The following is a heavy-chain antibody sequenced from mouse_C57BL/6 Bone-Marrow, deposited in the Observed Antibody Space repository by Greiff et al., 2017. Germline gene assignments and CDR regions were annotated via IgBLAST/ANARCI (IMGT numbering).Heavy chain of an antibody. D-gene: IGHD2-5*01. CDR2: IDPETGGT. V-gene: IGHV1-15*01. Sequence: VQLQQSGAELVRPGASVTLSCKVSGYTFTDYEMHWVKQTPVHGLEWIGAIDPETGGTAYNQKFKGKAILTADKSSSTAYMELRSLTSEDSAVYYCTREDYYSNAWWYFDVWGTGTTVTVSS. J-gene: IGHJ1*03. CDR3: TREDYYSNAWWYFDV. CDR1: GYTFTDYE.